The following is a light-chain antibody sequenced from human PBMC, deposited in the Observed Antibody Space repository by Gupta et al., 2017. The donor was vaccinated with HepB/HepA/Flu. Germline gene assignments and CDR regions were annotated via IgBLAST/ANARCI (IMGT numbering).Light chain of an antibody. CDR2: GNN. Sequence: QSVLTQPPSVSGAPGQRVTISCTGSSSNSGARYVVYWYHHLPGSAPKLLIYGNNNRPSGVPDRFSGSKSGTSASLAITGLQAEDEADYYGQSYDSSYVFGTGTKVTVL. CDR1: SSNSGARYV. CDR3: QSYDSSYV. J-gene: IGLJ1*01. V-gene: IGLV1-40*01.